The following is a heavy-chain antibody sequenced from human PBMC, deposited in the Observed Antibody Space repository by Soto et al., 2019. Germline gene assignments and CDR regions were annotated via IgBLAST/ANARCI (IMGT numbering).Heavy chain of an antibody. CDR3: AGMPYTSGPRFDP. CDR2: IYQSGVT. Sequence: PSETLSLTCAVSGASISGSYYSWSWIRQPPGKALQWIGFIYQSGVTSYNPSLASRVSISLDRSNNQCSLKLKSVTAADTAVYFCAGMPYTSGPRFDPWGPGTLVTVSS. J-gene: IGHJ5*02. V-gene: IGHV4-30-2*01. CDR1: GASISGSYYS. D-gene: IGHD6-19*01.